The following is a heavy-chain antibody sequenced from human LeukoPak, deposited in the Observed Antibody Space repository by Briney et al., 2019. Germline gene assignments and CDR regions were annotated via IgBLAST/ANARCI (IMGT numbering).Heavy chain of an antibody. Sequence: SETLSLTCTASGGSISSYYWSWIRQPAGKGLEWIGRIYTSGSTNYNPSLKSRVTMSVDTSKNQFSLKLSSVTAADTAVYYCARDGYCSSTSCYTNWFDPWGQGTLVTVSS. CDR2: IYTSGST. V-gene: IGHV4-4*07. CDR1: GGSISSYY. CDR3: ARDGYCSSTSCYTNWFDP. J-gene: IGHJ5*02. D-gene: IGHD2-2*02.